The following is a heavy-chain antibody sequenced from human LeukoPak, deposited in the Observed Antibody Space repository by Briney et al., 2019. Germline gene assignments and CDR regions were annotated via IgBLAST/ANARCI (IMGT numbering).Heavy chain of an antibody. J-gene: IGHJ4*02. CDR2: ISYSATT. CDR1: GGSISGDY. CDR3: TTGHSSGWLDY. V-gene: IGHV4-59*01. Sequence: ASETLSLTCTVPGGSISGDYWIWIRQPPGKGLEWIGYISYSATTNYNPSLKSRVSFSIDTSKNQFSLKLTSVSAADTAVYFCTTGHSSGWLDYWGQGTLVSVSS. D-gene: IGHD6-19*01.